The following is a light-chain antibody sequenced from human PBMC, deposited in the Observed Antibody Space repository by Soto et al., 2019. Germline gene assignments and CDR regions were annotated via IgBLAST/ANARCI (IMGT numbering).Light chain of an antibody. V-gene: IGKV1-33*01. CDR2: DAS. J-gene: IGKJ4*01. CDR3: QQYDNLSLT. Sequence: DIQMTQSPSSLSASVGDRVTITCQASQDISNYLNWYQQKPGKAPKLLIYDASNLETGVPSSFSGSGSGKDFTFTISSLQPEDIATYYCQQYDNLSLTFGGGTKVEIK. CDR1: QDISNY.